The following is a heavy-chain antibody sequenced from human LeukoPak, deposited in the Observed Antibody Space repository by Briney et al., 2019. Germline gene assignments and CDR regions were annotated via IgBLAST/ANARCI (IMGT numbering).Heavy chain of an antibody. CDR3: ARVDGSGWYLFDY. J-gene: IGHJ4*02. CDR1: GYTFTGYY. D-gene: IGHD6-19*01. CDR2: INPNSGGT. V-gene: IGHV1-2*02. Sequence: ASVKVSCKASGYTFTGYYMHWVRQAPGQGLEWMGWINPNSGGTNYAQKFQGRVTMARDTSISTAYMELSRLRSDDTAVYYCARVDGSGWYLFDYWGQGTLVTVSS.